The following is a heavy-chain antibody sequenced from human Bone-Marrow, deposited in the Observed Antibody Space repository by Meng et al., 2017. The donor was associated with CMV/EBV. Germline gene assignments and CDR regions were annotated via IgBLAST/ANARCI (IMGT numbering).Heavy chain of an antibody. V-gene: IGHV1-8*01. D-gene: IGHD6-19*01. CDR2: MNPNSGNA. Sequence: ASVKVSCKASGNTFTSYDINWVRQATGQGLEWMGWMNPNSGNAGYAQKFQGRVTMTRNTSISTAYMELSSLRSEDTAVYYCARDGGGSGWYYYGMDVWGQGTTVTVSS. J-gene: IGHJ6*02. CDR3: ARDGGGSGWYYYGMDV. CDR1: GNTFTSYD.